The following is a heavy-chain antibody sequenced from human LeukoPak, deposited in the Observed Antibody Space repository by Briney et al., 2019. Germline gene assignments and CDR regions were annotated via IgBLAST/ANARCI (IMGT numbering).Heavy chain of an antibody. CDR2: IIPVFGTA. CDR3: ARVSAVPAAIFMGFYYYYYMDV. J-gene: IGHJ6*03. CDR1: GYTFSTFA. V-gene: IGHV1-69*05. Sequence: SVKVSCKASGYTFSTFAISWVRQSPGQGLEWMGGIIPVFGTANYAQKFQGRVTITTDESTSTAYMELSSLRSEDTAVYYCARVSAVPAAIFMGFYYYYYMDVWGKGTTVTVSS. D-gene: IGHD2-2*02.